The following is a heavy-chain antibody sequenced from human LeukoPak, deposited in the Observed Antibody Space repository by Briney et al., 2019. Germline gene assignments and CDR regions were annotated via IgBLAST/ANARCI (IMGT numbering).Heavy chain of an antibody. CDR1: GFTFSTYS. Sequence: PGGSLRLSCAASGFTFSTYSVNWVRQAPGKGLEWVSYISSSSSTIYYADSVKGRFTISRDSAKNSLYLQMNSLRAEDTAVYYCARGSTYYDSSGQVPFDYWGQGTLVTVSS. CDR3: ARGSTYYDSSGQVPFDY. D-gene: IGHD3-22*01. CDR2: ISSSSSTI. V-gene: IGHV3-48*01. J-gene: IGHJ4*02.